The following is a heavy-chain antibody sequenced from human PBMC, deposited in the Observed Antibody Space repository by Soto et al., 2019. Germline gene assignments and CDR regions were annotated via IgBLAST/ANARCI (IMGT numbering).Heavy chain of an antibody. J-gene: IGHJ4*02. CDR3: ARGRYCSSTSCSYPSFDY. V-gene: IGHV4-34*01. CDR1: GGSFSGYY. CDR2: INHSGST. Sequence: PSETLSLTCAVYGGSFSGYYWSWIRQPPGKGLEWIGEINHSGSTNYNPSLKSRVTISVDTSKNQFSLKLSSVTAADTAVYYCARGRYCSSTSCSYPSFDYWGQGTLVTVSS. D-gene: IGHD2-2*01.